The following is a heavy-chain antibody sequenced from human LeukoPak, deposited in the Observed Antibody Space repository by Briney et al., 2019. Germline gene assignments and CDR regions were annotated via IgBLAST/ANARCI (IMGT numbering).Heavy chain of an antibody. V-gene: IGHV4-39*01. CDR1: SGSISSSSYY. CDR2: IYYSRST. Sequence: PSETLSLTCTVSSGSISSSSYYWGWIRQPPGKGLEWIGSIYYSRSTSYNPSLKSRVTISVDTSKNQFSLKLSSVTAADTAVYYCARGITMIAVVIHDWYFDLWGRGTLVTVSS. D-gene: IGHD3-22*01. CDR3: ARGITMIAVVIHDWYFDL. J-gene: IGHJ2*01.